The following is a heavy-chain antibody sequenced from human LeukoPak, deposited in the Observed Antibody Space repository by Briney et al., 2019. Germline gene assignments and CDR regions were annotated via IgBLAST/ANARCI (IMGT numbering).Heavy chain of an antibody. CDR3: ARGLYCSSTSCYSRRAKLQSGMYNWFDP. CDR2: IIPILGIA. CDR1: GGTFSSYA. D-gene: IGHD2-2*01. Sequence: GASVKVSCKASGGTFSSYAISWVRQAPGRGLEWMGRIIPILGIANYAQKFQGRVTITADKSTSTAYMELSSLRSEDTAVYYCARGLYCSSTSCYSRRAKLQSGMYNWFDPWGQGTLVTVSS. V-gene: IGHV1-69*04. J-gene: IGHJ5*02.